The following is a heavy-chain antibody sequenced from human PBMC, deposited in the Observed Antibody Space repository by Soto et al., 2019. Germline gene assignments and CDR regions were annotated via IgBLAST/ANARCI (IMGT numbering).Heavy chain of an antibody. CDR1: GFTFSSYG. CDR3: AGTTSLQWYYMDV. D-gene: IGHD1-7*01. V-gene: IGHV3-30*03. J-gene: IGHJ6*03. Sequence: GGSLRLSCAASGFTFSSYGMHWVRQAPGKGLEWVAVISYDGSNKYYADSVKGRFTISRDNSKNTLYLQMNSLRAEDTAVYYCAGTTSLQWYYMDVWDKGTTVTVSS. CDR2: ISYDGSNK.